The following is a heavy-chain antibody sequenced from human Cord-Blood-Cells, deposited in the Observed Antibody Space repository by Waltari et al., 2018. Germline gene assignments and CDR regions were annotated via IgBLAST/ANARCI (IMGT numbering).Heavy chain of an antibody. CDR2: IYYSGST. V-gene: IGHV4-59*08. D-gene: IGHD6-19*01. J-gene: IGHJ4*02. CDR3: ARLGEYSSGWYVVY. Sequence: QVQLQESGPGLVKPSETLSITCTVSGGSISSYYWSWIRQPPGKGLEWIGYIYYSGSTNYNPSLKSRVTISVDTSKNQFSLKLSSVTAADTAVYYCARLGEYSSGWYVVYWGQGTLVTVSS. CDR1: GGSISSYY.